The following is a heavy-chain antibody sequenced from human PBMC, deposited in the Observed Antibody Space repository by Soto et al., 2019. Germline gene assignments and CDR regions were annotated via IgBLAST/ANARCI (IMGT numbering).Heavy chain of an antibody. J-gene: IGHJ1*01. V-gene: IGHV4-4*02. CDR3: ARRGVITFGGVIVMGPFQH. Sequence: QVQLQESGPGLVKPSGTLSLTCAVSGGSISSSNWWSWVRQPPGKGLEWIGEIYHSGSTNYNPSLKSRVTISVAKSKNQFSLKLSSVTAADTAVYYCARRGVITFGGVIVMGPFQHWGQGTLVTVSS. CDR1: GGSISSSNW. D-gene: IGHD3-16*02. CDR2: IYHSGST.